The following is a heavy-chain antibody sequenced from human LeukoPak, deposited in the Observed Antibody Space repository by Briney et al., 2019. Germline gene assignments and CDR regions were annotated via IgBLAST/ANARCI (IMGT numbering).Heavy chain of an antibody. V-gene: IGHV1-18*01. J-gene: IGHJ4*02. CDR2: ISAYNGNT. Sequence: ASVKVSCKASGYTFTSYGISWVRQAPGQGLEWMGWISAYNGNTNYAQKLQGRVTMTTDTSTSTAYMELRSLRSDDTAVYYCARSLGARKWASSLNFDYWGQGTLVTVSS. D-gene: IGHD6-13*01. CDR3: ARSLGARKWASSLNFDY. CDR1: GYTFTSYG.